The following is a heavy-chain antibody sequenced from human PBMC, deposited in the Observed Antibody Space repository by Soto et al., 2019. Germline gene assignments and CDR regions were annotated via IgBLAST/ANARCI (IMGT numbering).Heavy chain of an antibody. CDR3: AKVALWSTSTWDDY. CDR2: IYSSGSST. Sequence: PGGSLRLSCAASGITFSNYAMSWVRQAPGKGLEWVSSIYSSGSSTYYADSVKGRFTISRDNSKSMLYLQMNSLRPEDTAIYYCAKVALWSTSTWDDYWGQGTLVTVSS. CDR1: GITFSNYA. D-gene: IGHD2-2*01. J-gene: IGHJ4*02. V-gene: IGHV3-23*05.